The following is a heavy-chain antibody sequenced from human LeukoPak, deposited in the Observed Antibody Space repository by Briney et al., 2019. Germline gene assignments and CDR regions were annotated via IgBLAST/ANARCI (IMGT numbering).Heavy chain of an antibody. D-gene: IGHD3-22*01. CDR2: IYHSGST. V-gene: IGHV4-4*02. CDR1: GGSISSSNW. J-gene: IGHJ3*02. Sequence: SGTLSLTCAVSGGSISSSNWWSWVRQPPGKGLEWIGEIYHSGSTNYNPSLKSRVTMSVDTSKNQFSLKLSSVTAADTAVYYCARDTYYYDSSGYRDDAFDIWGQGTMVTVSS. CDR3: ARDTYYYDSSGYRDDAFDI.